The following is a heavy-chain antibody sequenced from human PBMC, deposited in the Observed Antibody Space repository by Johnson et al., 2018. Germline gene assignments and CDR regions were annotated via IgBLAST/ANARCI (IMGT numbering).Heavy chain of an antibody. V-gene: IGHV3-33*01. CDR3: ARDRAPRGYYGMDV. Sequence: QVQLVESGGGVVQPGRSLRLSCAASGFTFSSYGLHWVRQAPGKGLEWVAVIGYDGSYNYYADSVKGRFTISRDNSKDTLYRQMNGLRAEDTAVYYCARDRAPRGYYGMDVWGQGTTVTVSS. D-gene: IGHD3-10*01. CDR2: IGYDGSYN. CDR1: GFTFSSYG. J-gene: IGHJ6*02.